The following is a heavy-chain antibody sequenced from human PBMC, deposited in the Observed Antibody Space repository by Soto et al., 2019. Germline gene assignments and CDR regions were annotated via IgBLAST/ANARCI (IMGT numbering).Heavy chain of an antibody. CDR3: ASWIPAGVMDG. J-gene: IGHJ6*02. V-gene: IGHV1-45*02. D-gene: IGHD1-1*01. CDR2: ITPFNGHT. Sequence: QLHLVQSGAEVKKTGSSVKVSCKASGYTFTYRHLNWVRQAPGQALEWMGWITPFNGHTNYAQKFHDIVTITGDTSLPTPYMELSRLTTVDIAMYFCASWIPAGVMDGWGQGTAVIVSS. CDR1: GYTFTYRH.